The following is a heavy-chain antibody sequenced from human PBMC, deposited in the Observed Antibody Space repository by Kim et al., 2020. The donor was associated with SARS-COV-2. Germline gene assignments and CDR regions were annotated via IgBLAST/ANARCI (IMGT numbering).Heavy chain of an antibody. CDR2: IYSGGSST. Sequence: GGSLRLSCAASGFTLSSHSMSWVRQAPGQGLVWVSRIYSGGSSTNYADSVKGRFTISRDNSKNTLYLQMNTLRAEDTAVYYCATRSSSLYFFFVDP. CDR3: ATRSSSLYFFFVDP. V-gene: IGHV3-23*03. D-gene: IGHD1-26*01. J-gene: IGHJ5*02. CDR1: GFTLSSHS.